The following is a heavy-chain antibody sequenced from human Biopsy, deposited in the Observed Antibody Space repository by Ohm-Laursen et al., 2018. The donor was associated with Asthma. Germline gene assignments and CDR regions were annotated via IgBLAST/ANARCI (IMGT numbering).Heavy chain of an antibody. D-gene: IGHD2-2*01. CDR2: INSVFGTT. CDR3: ARKAGSCISRTCYSLDF. CDR1: GGTFNTYV. V-gene: IGHV1-69*13. J-gene: IGHJ4*02. Sequence: SVKVSCKSLGGTFNTYVIGWVRQAPGQGIEWMGGINSVFGTTTYPQKFQDRVTITADDSTSTVYMELSSLRSEDTPVYYCARKAGSCISRTCYSLDFWGQGTLVTVSS.